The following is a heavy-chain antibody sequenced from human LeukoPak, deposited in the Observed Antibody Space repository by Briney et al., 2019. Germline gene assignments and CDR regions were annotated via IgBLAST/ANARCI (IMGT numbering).Heavy chain of an antibody. CDR2: ISSSSSYI. D-gene: IGHD6-6*01. Sequence: GGSLRLSCAASGFTFSSYSMNWVRQAPGKGLEWVSSISSSSSYIYYADSVKGRFTISRDNSKNTLYLQMNSLRAEDTAVYYCAKGQQIVKLDYWGQGTLVTVSS. V-gene: IGHV3-21*01. J-gene: IGHJ4*02. CDR1: GFTFSSYS. CDR3: AKGQQIVKLDY.